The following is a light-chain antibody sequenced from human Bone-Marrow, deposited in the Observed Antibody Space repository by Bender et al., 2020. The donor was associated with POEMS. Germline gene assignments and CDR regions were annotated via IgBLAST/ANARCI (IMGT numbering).Light chain of an antibody. CDR2: RSN. Sequence: QSVLTQPPSTSGTPGQRATIFCSGSNSNIGSHYVSWYQQVPGTAPTLIIYRSNQRPSGVPDRFSGSRSGTSASLAISGLQAEDEGDYYCQSYDNSLGGWVFGGGTKLTVL. J-gene: IGLJ3*02. V-gene: IGLV1-47*01. CDR3: QSYDNSLGGWV. CDR1: NSNIGSHY.